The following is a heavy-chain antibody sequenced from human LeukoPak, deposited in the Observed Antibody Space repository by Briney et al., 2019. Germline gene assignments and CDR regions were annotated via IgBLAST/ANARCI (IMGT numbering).Heavy chain of an antibody. Sequence: PGGSLRLSCAASGFTFSSYAMSWVRQAPGKGLEWVSAISDSGGSTYYADSVKGRFTISRDNSKNTLYLQMNSLRAEDTAVYYCAKDLYGSSSWNPREDYYGMDVWGQGTTVTVSS. D-gene: IGHD6-13*01. J-gene: IGHJ6*02. CDR3: AKDLYGSSSWNPREDYYGMDV. V-gene: IGHV3-23*01. CDR2: ISDSGGST. CDR1: GFTFSSYA.